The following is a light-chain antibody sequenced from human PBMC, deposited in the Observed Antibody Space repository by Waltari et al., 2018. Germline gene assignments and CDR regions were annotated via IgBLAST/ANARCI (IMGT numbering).Light chain of an antibody. CDR2: GAS. J-gene: IGKJ2*01. CDR3: QQYNNWPLYT. CDR1: QSVSSD. V-gene: IGKV3-15*01. Sequence: EIVMTQSPATLSVSPGEGATLSCRASQSVSSDLAWYQQKPGQAPRLLIYGASTRATGIPARFSGSGSETDFTLTISSLQSEDFAVYYCQQYNNWPLYTFGQGTKLEIK.